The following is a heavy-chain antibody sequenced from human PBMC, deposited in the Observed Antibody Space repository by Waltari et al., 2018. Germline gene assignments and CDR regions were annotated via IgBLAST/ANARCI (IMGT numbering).Heavy chain of an antibody. CDR1: GGSIDRSD. CDR2: ISYPGTT. D-gene: IGHD3-10*01. CDR3: ARRILHAAGSRGITDNYSMDV. V-gene: IGHV4-59*01. Sequence: VKLRQSGPELVKSSETLSLPCSVSGGSIDRSDLTWIRQSPGKGLEWIGYISYPGTTNYNPSLESRVAISVDTSKNQLSLKLTSVTAADTAVYFCARRILHAAGSRGITDNYSMDVWGQGATVSVSS. J-gene: IGHJ6*02.